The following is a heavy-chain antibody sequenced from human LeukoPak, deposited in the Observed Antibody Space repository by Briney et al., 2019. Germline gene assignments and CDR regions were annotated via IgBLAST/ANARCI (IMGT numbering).Heavy chain of an antibody. D-gene: IGHD1-14*01. V-gene: IGHV1-46*01. J-gene: IGHJ6*02. CDR2: INPSGGST. CDR1: GYTFTSNY. CDR3: ARDRSEAYYYGMDV. Sequence: ASVKVSCKASGYTFTSNYIHWVRQAPGQGLEWMGIINPSGGSTSYAQKFQGRVTMARDTSTSTVYMELSSLRSEDTAVYYCARDRSEAYYYGMDVWGQGTTVTVSS.